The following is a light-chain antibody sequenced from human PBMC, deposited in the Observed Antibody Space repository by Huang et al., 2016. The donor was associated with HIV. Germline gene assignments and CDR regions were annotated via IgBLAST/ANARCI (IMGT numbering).Light chain of an antibody. CDR3: QQYYNTPIT. J-gene: IGKJ5*01. V-gene: IGKV4-1*01. CDR1: QNVLYSSNNKNY. Sequence: DIVMTQSPDSLAVSLGERATINCKSSQNVLYSSNNKNYLAWYQQKPGQPPKLLIYWAATRESGVPDRFSGSGSGTDFTLTISSLQAADVAVYYCQQYYNTPITFGQGTRLEIK. CDR2: WAA.